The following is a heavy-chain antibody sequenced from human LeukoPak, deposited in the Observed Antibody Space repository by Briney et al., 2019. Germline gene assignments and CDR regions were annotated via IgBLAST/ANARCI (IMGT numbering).Heavy chain of an antibody. CDR1: GGSISTYF. D-gene: IGHD6-13*01. Sequence: PSETLSLTCTVSGGSISTYFWSWIRQPPGKGLEWIGFIYYSGSTYYNPSLKSRVTISVDTSKNQFSLKLSSVTAADTAVYYCARGRSSPRYWGQGTLVTVSS. CDR3: ARGRSSPRY. J-gene: IGHJ4*02. CDR2: IYYSGST. V-gene: IGHV4-59*12.